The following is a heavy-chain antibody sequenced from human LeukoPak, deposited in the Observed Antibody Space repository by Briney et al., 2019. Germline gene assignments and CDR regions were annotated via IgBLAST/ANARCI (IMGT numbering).Heavy chain of an antibody. CDR1: GYTFTGYY. D-gene: IGHD5-18*01. CDR2: INPNSGGT. V-gene: IGHV1-2*02. J-gene: IGHJ4*02. Sequence: GASVKVSCKASGYTFTGYYMHWVRQAPGQGLEWMGWINPNSGGTNYAQKFQGRVTMTRDTSISTAYMELSRLRSDDTAVYYCARQALRRAMVTGYWGQGTLVTVSS. CDR3: ARQALRRAMVTGY.